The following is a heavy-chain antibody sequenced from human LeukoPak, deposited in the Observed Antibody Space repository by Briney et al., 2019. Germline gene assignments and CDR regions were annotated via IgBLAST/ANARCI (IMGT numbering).Heavy chain of an antibody. J-gene: IGHJ4*02. V-gene: IGHV4-34*01. CDR3: ARGLSPRGYSYGYSPMYYFDY. D-gene: IGHD5-18*01. CDR1: GGSFSGYY. Sequence: SEILSLTCAVYGGSFSGYYWSRIRQPPGKGLEWIGEINHGGSTNYNPSLKIRVTVSVDTSKNQFSLKLSSVTAADTAVYYCARGLSPRGYSYGYSPMYYFDYWGQGTLVTVSS. CDR2: INHGGST.